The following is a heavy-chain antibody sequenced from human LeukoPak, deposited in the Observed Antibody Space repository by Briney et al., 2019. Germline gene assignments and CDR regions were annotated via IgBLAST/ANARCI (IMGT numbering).Heavy chain of an antibody. CDR3: ARGRDFDY. CDR1: GFTFSSYA. V-gene: IGHV3-30*04. J-gene: IGHJ4*02. CDR2: ISYDGSNK. Sequence: PGGSLRLSCAPSGFTFSSYAMHWVRQAPGKGLEWVAVISYDGSNKYYADSVKGRFTISRDNSKNTLYLQMNSLRAEDTAVYYCARGRDFDYWGQGTLVTVSS.